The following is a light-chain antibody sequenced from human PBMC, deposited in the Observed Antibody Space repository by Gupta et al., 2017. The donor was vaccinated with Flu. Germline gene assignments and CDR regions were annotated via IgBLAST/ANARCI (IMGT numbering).Light chain of an antibody. CDR2: STS. J-gene: IGKJ1*01. V-gene: IGKV1-39*01. Sequence: DTQMTQSPSSLSASVGDRVTITCRASQSIRSFLNWFQQKPGKAPNLLIYSTSSLQSGVPSRFSGSGSGTDFTLTISSLQPEDFATYYCQQTYITPWTFGQGTKVEIK. CDR1: QSIRSF. CDR3: QQTYITPWT.